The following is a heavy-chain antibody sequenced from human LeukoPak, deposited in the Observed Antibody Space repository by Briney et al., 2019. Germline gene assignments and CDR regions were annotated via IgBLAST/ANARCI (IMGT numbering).Heavy chain of an antibody. CDR2: IYHSERP. D-gene: IGHD2-21*02. CDR3: ASHLRSGGGDYPNWFDP. V-gene: IGHV4-38-2*01. Sequence: SETLSLTCAVSGYSITSTNYWGWMRQPPGKGLDWIGSIYHSERPSYNPSLKSRVTISLDTSKNHCSLNLNSVTAADTAGYFCASHLRSGGGDYPNWFDPWGQGILVTVSS. CDR1: GYSITSTNY. J-gene: IGHJ5*02.